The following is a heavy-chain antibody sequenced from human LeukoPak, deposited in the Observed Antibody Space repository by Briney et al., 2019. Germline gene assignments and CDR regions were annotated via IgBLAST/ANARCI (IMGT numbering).Heavy chain of an antibody. CDR1: GGSISNHF. J-gene: IGHJ2*01. D-gene: IGHD3-3*01. CDR2: MHSNGRT. V-gene: IGHV4-59*11. Sequence: SETLSLTCTVSGGSISNHFWSWIRQAPGKGLEWVGHMHSNGRTNYKSSLQSRVTISLDTSRNQFSLKMTSVTAADTAVYFCAGETIMIFGVGLGYFDLWGRGTLVTVSS. CDR3: AGETIMIFGVGLGYFDL.